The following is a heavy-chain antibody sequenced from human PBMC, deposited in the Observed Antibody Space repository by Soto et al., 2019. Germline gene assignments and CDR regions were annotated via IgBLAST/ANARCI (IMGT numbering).Heavy chain of an antibody. D-gene: IGHD2-15*01. CDR1: GFTFLSYG. Sequence: QVQLVESGGSVVQLGRPLGFSCAATGFTFLSYGLHWFRQPPGRGLEWVEVISKDENKKYYADSVRGRFTISRDNSKNTLYLQMNSLRAEDTALYYCVKESCSGGSCYSDWGQGTLVTVSS. CDR2: ISKDENKK. V-gene: IGHV3-30*18. J-gene: IGHJ4*02. CDR3: VKESCSGGSCYSD.